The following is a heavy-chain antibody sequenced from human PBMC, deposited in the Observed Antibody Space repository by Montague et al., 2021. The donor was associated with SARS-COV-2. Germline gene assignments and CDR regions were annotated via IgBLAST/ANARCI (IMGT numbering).Heavy chain of an antibody. CDR2: IYTSGSS. V-gene: IGHV4-61*02. D-gene: IGHD3-22*01. CDR1: GGSVSSGSYY. Sequence: TLSLTCTASGGSVSSGSYYWSWIRQPAGKGLEWIGRIYTSGSSNYNPSLRSRVTISIDTSKNHFSLKVSSVTAADTAVYYCARERSADYYDGSGYHSYPYDMDVWGQGTTVTVSS. CDR3: ARERSADYYDGSGYHSYPYDMDV. J-gene: IGHJ6*02.